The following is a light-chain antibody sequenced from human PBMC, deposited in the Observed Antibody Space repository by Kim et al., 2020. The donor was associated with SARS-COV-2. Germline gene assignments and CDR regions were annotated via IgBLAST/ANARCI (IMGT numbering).Light chain of an antibody. CDR1: QAISSG. CDR2: DAS. J-gene: IGKJ5*01. V-gene: IGKV1-13*02. CDR3: QQFNSYPIS. Sequence: AIQLTQSPSSLSASVGDRVTITCRASQAISSGLAWYQQKPGKAPNLLIFDASTLESGVPSRFSGSGSGTDFTLTINSLQPEDFVTYNCQQFNSYPISFGQGTRLEIK.